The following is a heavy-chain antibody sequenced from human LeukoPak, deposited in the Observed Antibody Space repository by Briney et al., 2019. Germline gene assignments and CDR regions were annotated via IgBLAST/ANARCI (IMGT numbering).Heavy chain of an antibody. CDR1: GFTFTSSA. D-gene: IGHD3-22*01. Sequence: ASVKVSCKASGFTFTSSAMQWVRQARGQRLEWIGWIVVGSGNTNYAQKFQERVTITRDMSTSTVYMELSSLRSEDTAVYYCAAAPFEYYYDSSGYYYAVAFDIWGQGTMVTVSS. V-gene: IGHV1-58*02. J-gene: IGHJ3*02. CDR2: IVVGSGNT. CDR3: AAAPFEYYYDSSGYYYAVAFDI.